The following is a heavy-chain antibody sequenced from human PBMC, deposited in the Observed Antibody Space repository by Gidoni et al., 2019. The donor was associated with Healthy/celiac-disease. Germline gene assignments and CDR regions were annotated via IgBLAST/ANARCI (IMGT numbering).Heavy chain of an antibody. V-gene: IGHV3-30*18. J-gene: IGHJ2*01. CDR1: GVTFSSYG. Sequence: QVQLVESGGGVVQPGRSLRLSCAASGVTFSSYGMHWVRQAPGKGLEWVAVISYDGSNKYYADSVKGRFTISRDNSKNTLYLQMNSLRAEDTAVYYCAKAEAGAAGWYFDLWGRGTLVTVSS. CDR3: AKAEAGAAGWYFDL. D-gene: IGHD6-25*01. CDR2: ISYDGSNK.